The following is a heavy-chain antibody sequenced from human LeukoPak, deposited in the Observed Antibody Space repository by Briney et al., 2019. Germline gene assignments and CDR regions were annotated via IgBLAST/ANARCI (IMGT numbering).Heavy chain of an antibody. D-gene: IGHD3-9*01. V-gene: IGHV3-23*01. Sequence: GGSLRPSCAASGFTFSSYAMSWVRQAPGKGLEWVSAISGSGGSTYYADSVKGRFTISRDNTKNTLYLQMNSLRAEDTAVYYCAKVGDFDIVTGYYSPNFDYWGQGTLVTVSS. CDR3: AKVGDFDIVTGYYSPNFDY. CDR1: GFTFSSYA. CDR2: ISGSGGST. J-gene: IGHJ4*02.